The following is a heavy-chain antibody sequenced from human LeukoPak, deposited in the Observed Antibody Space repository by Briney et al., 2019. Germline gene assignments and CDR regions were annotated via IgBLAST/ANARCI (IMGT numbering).Heavy chain of an antibody. Sequence: ASVKVSCKASGGTFSSYAMSWVRQAPGKGLEWVSAISGSGGSTYYADSVKGRFTISRDNAKNSLYLQMNSLRAEDTAVYYCARDSYGSGRPLLDYWGQGTLVTVSS. CDR1: GGTFSSYA. D-gene: IGHD3-10*01. V-gene: IGHV3-23*01. J-gene: IGHJ4*02. CDR2: ISGSGGST. CDR3: ARDSYGSGRPLLDY.